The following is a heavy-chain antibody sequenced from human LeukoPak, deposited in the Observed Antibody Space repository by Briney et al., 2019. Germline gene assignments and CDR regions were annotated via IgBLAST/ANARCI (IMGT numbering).Heavy chain of an antibody. CDR3: AREGSGSFPDAFEI. D-gene: IGHD3-10*01. CDR1: GGSMSSQY. CDR2: MYYSGTT. J-gene: IGHJ3*02. Sequence: SETLSLTCTVSGGSMSSQYWSWIRQPPGKGLEWIGYMYYSGTTNYNPSLKSRVTISVDTSKNQFSLMLNSVTAADTAVYYCAREGSGSFPDAFEIWGQGTMVTVSS. V-gene: IGHV4-59*11.